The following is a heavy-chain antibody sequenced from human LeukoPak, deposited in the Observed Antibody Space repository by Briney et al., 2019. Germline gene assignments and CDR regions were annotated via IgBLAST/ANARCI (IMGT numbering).Heavy chain of an antibody. V-gene: IGHV1-69*05. CDR1: GGTFSSYA. J-gene: IGHJ5*02. CDR2: IIPIFGTA. D-gene: IGHD3-9*01. Sequence: SVKASCKASGGTFSSYAISWVRQAPGQGLEWMGGIIPIFGTANYAQKFQGRVTITTDESTSTAYMELSSLRSEDTAVYYCARGGPELRYFDWLLYPPTSKFDPWGQGTLVTVSS. CDR3: ARGGPELRYFDWLLYPPTSKFDP.